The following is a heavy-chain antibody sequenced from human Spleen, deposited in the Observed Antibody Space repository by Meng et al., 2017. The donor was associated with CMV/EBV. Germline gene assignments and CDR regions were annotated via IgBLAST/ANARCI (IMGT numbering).Heavy chain of an antibody. CDR1: RFPFTPYH. D-gene: IGHD2-15*01. V-gene: IGHV3-23*05. Sequence: CAASRFPFTPYHLSWVRRAPGKGLEWVSSFHSNCVDTVFGDSVKSRFAISRDTYTNTLHLQMNSLRGEDTAVYYCSKLDCSGDSCSHHWGQGTLVTVSS. CDR2: FHSNCVDT. J-gene: IGHJ4*02. CDR3: SKLDCSGDSCSHH.